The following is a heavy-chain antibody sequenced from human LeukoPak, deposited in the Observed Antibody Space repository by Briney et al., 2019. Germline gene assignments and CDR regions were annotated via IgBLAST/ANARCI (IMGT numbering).Heavy chain of an antibody. J-gene: IGHJ4*02. Sequence: GGSLRLSCAASGFTFSSYAMSWVRQAPGKGLEWVSVISGSGGSTYYADSVKGRFTISRDNSKNTLYLQMNSLGAEDTAVYHCARQSGTYSSDYWGQGTPVTVSS. CDR2: ISGSGGST. CDR1: GFTFSSYA. V-gene: IGHV3-23*01. D-gene: IGHD1-26*01. CDR3: ARQSGTYSSDY.